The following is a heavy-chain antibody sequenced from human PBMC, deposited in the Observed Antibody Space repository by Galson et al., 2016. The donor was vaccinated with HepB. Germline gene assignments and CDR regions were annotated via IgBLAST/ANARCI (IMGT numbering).Heavy chain of an antibody. CDR2: LYFSGRT. CDR3: ARRREEPKVSGYDLRHYCYDMDV. D-gene: IGHD5-12*01. CDR1: GGPIKSNTYY. Sequence: SETLSLTCTVSGGPIKSNTYYWNWIRQPPGKGLEWIGSLYFSGRTDYNPSFKSRVIISVDMSKNQFSLQVRSVTAADTGVYYCARRREEPKVSGYDLRHYCYDMDVWGKGTTVTVSS. V-gene: IGHV4-39*01. J-gene: IGHJ6*03.